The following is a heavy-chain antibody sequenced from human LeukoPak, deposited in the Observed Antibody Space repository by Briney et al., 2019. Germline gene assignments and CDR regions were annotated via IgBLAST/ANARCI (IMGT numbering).Heavy chain of an antibody. CDR1: GGSISSYY. CDR3: ARDEGWFDY. Sequence: PSETLSLTCTVSGGSISSYYWSWIRQPPGKGLGWIGYIYYSGSTNYNPSRKSGVTISVDTSTNQFSLKLSSVTAADTAVYYCARDEGWFDYWGQGTLVTVSS. V-gene: IGHV4-59*01. J-gene: IGHJ4*02. CDR2: IYYSGST.